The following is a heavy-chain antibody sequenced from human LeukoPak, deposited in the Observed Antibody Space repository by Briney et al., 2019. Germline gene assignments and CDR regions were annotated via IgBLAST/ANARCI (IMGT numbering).Heavy chain of an antibody. CDR1: GGSFSGYY. J-gene: IGHJ4*02. Sequence: SETLSLTCAVYGGSFSGYYWSWIRQPSGKGLEWIGEINHSGSTNYNPSLKSRVTISVDTSKNQFSLKLSSVTAADTAVYYCARREITMVDYWGQGTLVTVSS. D-gene: IGHD3-10*01. CDR3: ARREITMVDY. V-gene: IGHV4-34*01. CDR2: INHSGST.